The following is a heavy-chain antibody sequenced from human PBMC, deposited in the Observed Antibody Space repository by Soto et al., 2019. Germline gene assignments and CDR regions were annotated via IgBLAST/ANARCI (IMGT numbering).Heavy chain of an antibody. J-gene: IGHJ5*02. CDR3: AKGRRSNYPSA. D-gene: IGHD4-4*01. Sequence: PGGSLRLSCAASGFTFSSYGMHWVRQAPGKGLEWVAVISYDGSNKYYADSVKGRFTISRDNSKNTLYLQMNSLRAEDTAVYYCAKGRRSNYPSAWGQGTLVTVSS. CDR1: GFTFSSYG. CDR2: ISYDGSNK. V-gene: IGHV3-30*18.